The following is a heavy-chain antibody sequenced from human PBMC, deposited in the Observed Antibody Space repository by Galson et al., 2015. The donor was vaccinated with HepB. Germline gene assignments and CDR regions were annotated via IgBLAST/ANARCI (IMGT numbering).Heavy chain of an antibody. CDR1: GFTFNDHA. D-gene: IGHD6-19*01. CDR3: AREGRSAWLEY. V-gene: IGHV3-66*01. CDR2: TYSGGKT. J-gene: IGHJ4*02. Sequence: SLRLSCAASGFTFNDHAMHWVRQAPGKGLEWVSVTYSGGKTYYADSVKGRFTISRDSAKDTLVLQLNRLRVDDSAVYYCAREGRSAWLEYWGQGTLVTVSP.